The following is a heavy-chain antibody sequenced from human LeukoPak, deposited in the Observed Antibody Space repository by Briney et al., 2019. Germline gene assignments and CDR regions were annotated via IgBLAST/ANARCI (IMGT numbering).Heavy chain of an antibody. CDR1: GYTFTGYY. CDR3: ARPLRFLEWFWFDP. J-gene: IGHJ5*02. D-gene: IGHD3-3*01. V-gene: IGHV1-2*02. CDR2: INPNSGGT. Sequence: ASVKVSCKASGYTFTGYYMHWVRQAPGQGLEWMGWINPNSGGTNYAQKFQGRVTMTRDTSISTAYMELSRLRSDDTAVYYCARPLRFLEWFWFDPWGQGTLVTVSS.